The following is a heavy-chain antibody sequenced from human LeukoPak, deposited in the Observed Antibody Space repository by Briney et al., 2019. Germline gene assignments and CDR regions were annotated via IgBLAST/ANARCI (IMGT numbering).Heavy chain of an antibody. CDR1: GFTFSNAW. D-gene: IGHD6-13*01. CDR3: TTDRRITAAGTYYGMDV. V-gene: IGHV3-15*01. CDR2: IKTKTDGGTT. J-gene: IGHJ6*02. Sequence: GGSLRLSCAASGFTFSNAWMSWVRQAPGKGLEWVGRIKTKTDGGTTDYAAPVKGRFTISRDDSKTTLYLQMNSLKTEDTAVYYCTTDRRITAAGTYYGMDVWGQGITVTVSS.